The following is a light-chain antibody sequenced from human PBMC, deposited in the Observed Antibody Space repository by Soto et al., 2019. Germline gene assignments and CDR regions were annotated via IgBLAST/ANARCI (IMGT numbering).Light chain of an antibody. CDR1: HPISTW. V-gene: IGKV1-6*01. Sequence: IQSTQSPPTLSASVADRVTITCRASHPISTWMAWYQQKPGKAPTLLVSDASTVQGGVASRFSGSASGTDFTLTISSLQPEDFATYYCLQDYNYPRAFGQGTKV. CDR2: DAS. J-gene: IGKJ1*01. CDR3: LQDYNYPRA.